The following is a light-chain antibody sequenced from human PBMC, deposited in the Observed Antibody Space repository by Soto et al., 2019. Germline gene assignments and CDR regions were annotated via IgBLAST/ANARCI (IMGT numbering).Light chain of an antibody. CDR1: QTVLFSSNNKNY. CDR2: WAS. V-gene: IGKV4-1*01. J-gene: IGKJ4*01. Sequence: DIVMTQSPDSLAVSLGERATINCKSSQTVLFSSNNKNYLAWYQQKPGQPPKLLIYWASSRASGVTDRFSGIGSVTDFTLTISSLQAKDVAVCYFQQYYDTPPFTFGGGTKVEIK. CDR3: QQYYDTPPFT.